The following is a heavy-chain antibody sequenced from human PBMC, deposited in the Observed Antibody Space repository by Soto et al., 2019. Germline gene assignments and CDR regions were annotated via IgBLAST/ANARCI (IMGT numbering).Heavy chain of an antibody. D-gene: IGHD3-16*01. CDR1: GFTVSSYE. CDR3: SRAKGERVAYGMHV. V-gene: IGHV3-48*03. CDR2: INEDGTTI. J-gene: IGHJ6*02. Sequence: EVQLVESGGGLVQPGGSLRLSCTASGFTVSSYEMNWVRQAPGKGLEWVADINEDGTTIYADPVMCRFTISSDSSENSLFLQRNSLRADDTAVYYCSRAKGERVAYGMHVWGQGTTVTVSS.